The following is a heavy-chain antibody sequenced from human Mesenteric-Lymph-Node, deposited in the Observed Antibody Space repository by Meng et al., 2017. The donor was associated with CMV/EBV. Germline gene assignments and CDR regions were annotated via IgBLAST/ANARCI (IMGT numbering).Heavy chain of an antibody. CDR3: ARAGAYYYASQNYRALDY. CDR2: ISANNGNT. CDR1: GFTFTSFG. Sequence: ASVKVSCKASGFTFTSFGFSWARQAPGQGLEWMGWISANNGNTYYAQNLQGRVTMTTDTSTSTAYLELRSLRSDDTAVFYCARAGAYYYASQNYRALDYWGQGTLVTVSS. D-gene: IGHD3-10*01. J-gene: IGHJ4*02. V-gene: IGHV1-18*01.